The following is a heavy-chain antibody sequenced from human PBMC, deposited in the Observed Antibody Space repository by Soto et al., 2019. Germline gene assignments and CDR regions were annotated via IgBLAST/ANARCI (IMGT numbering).Heavy chain of an antibody. V-gene: IGHV1-18*01. D-gene: IGHD3-22*01. Sequence: QVQLVQSGAEVKKPGASVKVSCKASGYTFTSYGISWVRQAPGKGLEWMGWISAYNGNTNYAQKRQGRVTMTTDTSTSIAYMELRSLRSDDTAVYYCARGPVVVTGMADFDYWGQGTLVTVSS. CDR3: ARGPVVVTGMADFDY. CDR1: GYTFTSYG. J-gene: IGHJ4*02. CDR2: ISAYNGNT.